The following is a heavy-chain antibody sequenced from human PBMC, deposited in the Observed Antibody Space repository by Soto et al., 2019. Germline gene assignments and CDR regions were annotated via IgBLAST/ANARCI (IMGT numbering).Heavy chain of an antibody. V-gene: IGHV3-7*01. Sequence: ELQLVESGGDLVKPGGSLRLSCAVSGFIFRNYWMAWARQAPGKGLQWVAVIKQDGSETHYVDSVRGRFTISRDNDKNSLYLYMNSLRADDTAVYYCTRDWDYWGQGTLVTVSS. CDR3: TRDWDY. CDR1: GFIFRNYW. CDR2: IKQDGSET. J-gene: IGHJ4*02.